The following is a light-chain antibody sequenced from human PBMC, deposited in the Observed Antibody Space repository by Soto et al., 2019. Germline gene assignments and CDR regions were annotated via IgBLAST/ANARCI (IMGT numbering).Light chain of an antibody. Sequence: SVLTQPPSVSGAPGQRVTISCTGGSSKNGAGYDVHWYQQLPGTAPKLLIYGNSIRPSGVPDRFSGSKSGTSASLAITGLQAEDEADYYCKSYDSSLSGYGFGTGTKVTVL. CDR2: GNS. V-gene: IGLV1-40*01. J-gene: IGLJ1*01. CDR3: KSYDSSLSGYG. CDR1: SSKNGAGYD.